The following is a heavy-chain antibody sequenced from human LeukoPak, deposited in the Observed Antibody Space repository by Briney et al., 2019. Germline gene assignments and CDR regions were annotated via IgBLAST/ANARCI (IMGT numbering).Heavy chain of an antibody. Sequence: SETLSLTCAVYGGSLNTYYWSWIRQPPEKGLEWVGEINHYGGTNYTPSFKSRVTTSVDTSKKQFSLKLNSVTGADTAVYFCATREVWGQGMLVTVSS. CDR3: ATREV. V-gene: IGHV4-34*01. J-gene: IGHJ4*02. CDR2: INHYGGT. CDR1: GGSLNTYY.